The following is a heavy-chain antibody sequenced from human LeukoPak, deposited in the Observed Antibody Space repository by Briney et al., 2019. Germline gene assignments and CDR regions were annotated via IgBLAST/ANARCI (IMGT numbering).Heavy chain of an antibody. J-gene: IGHJ4*02. Sequence: GGSLRLSCAASGFTFSSYEMIWVRQAPGKGLEWVAVISYDGSNKYYADSVKGRFTISRDNSKNTLYLQMNSLRAEDTAVYYCAKERRNRVCTYWGQGTLVTVSS. V-gene: IGHV3-30*18. CDR1: GFTFSSYE. D-gene: IGHD2-8*01. CDR3: AKERRNRVCTY. CDR2: ISYDGSNK.